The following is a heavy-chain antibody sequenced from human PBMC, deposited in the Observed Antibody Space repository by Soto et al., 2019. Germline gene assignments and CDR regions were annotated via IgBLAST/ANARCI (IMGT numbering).Heavy chain of an antibody. CDR2: IYYSGST. J-gene: IGHJ3*02. D-gene: IGHD4-17*01. CDR1: GYSISSSNW. Sequence: PETLSLTCAVSGYSISSSNWWGWIRQPPGKGLEWIGYIYYSGSTYYNPSLKSRVTMSVDTSKNQFSLKLSSVTAVDTAVYYCARKNGVLDAFDIWGQGTMVTVSS. V-gene: IGHV4-28*01. CDR3: ARKNGVLDAFDI.